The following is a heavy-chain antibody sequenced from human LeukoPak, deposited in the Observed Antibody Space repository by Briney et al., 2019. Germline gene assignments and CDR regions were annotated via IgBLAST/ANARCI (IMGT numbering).Heavy chain of an antibody. D-gene: IGHD1-26*01. J-gene: IGHJ4*02. Sequence: PSETLSLTCTVSGGSINNYYWTWIRQPPGKWMECIGYVYYTGSTYYNPSVKSRVTMSVDTSKNQFSLRLTSVTAADTAVYYCARVSRWAEAIDYWGQGTLVTVSS. CDR2: VYYTGST. V-gene: IGHV4-59*01. CDR3: ARVSRWAEAIDY. CDR1: GGSINNYY.